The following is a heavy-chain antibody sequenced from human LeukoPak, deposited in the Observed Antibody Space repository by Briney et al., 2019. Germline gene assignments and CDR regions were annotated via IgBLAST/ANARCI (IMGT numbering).Heavy chain of an antibody. J-gene: IGHJ5*02. CDR3: ARGMYYDFWSGYYTHNWFDP. Sequence: SETLSLTCTVSGGSISSYYWSWIRQPPGKGLEWIGYIYYSGSTNYNPSLKSRVTISVDTSKNQFSLRLSPVTAADAAVYYCARGMYYDFWSGYYTHNWFDPWGQGTLVTVSS. D-gene: IGHD3-3*01. V-gene: IGHV4-59*01. CDR2: IYYSGST. CDR1: GGSISSYY.